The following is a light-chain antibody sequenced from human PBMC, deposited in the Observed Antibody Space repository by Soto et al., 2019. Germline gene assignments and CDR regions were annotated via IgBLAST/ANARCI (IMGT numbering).Light chain of an antibody. J-gene: IGKJ5*01. CDR2: DTS. V-gene: IGKV3-11*01. Sequence: ELVLTQSPATLSLSPGGRATLSCRASQFLSSYLAWYQQIPGQPPRLLIYDTSNRVTGIPARFSGSRSGTDFTLTISSLEPEDFAVYFCHQRNKFGQGTRLEIK. CDR3: HQRNK. CDR1: QFLSSY.